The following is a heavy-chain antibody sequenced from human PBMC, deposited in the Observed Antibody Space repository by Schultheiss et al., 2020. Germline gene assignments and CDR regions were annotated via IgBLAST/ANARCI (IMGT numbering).Heavy chain of an antibody. V-gene: IGHV4-31*03. CDR1: GGSISSGGYY. CDR3: ARLAGDYGVWWFDP. D-gene: IGHD4-17*01. J-gene: IGHJ5*02. CDR2: IYYSGST. Sequence: SETLSLTCTVSGGSISSGGYYWSWIRQHPGKGLEWIGYIYYSGSTYYNPSLKSRVTISVDTSKNQFSLKLSSVTAADTAVYYCARLAGDYGVWWFDPWGQGTLGTVSS.